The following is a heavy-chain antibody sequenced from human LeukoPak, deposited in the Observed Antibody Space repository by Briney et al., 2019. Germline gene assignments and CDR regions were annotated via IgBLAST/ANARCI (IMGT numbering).Heavy chain of an antibody. D-gene: IGHD6-13*01. Sequence: SETLSLTCTVSGGSISSYYWSWIRQPPGKGLEWMGYIYYSGSTNYNPSLKSRVTISVDTSKNQFSLKLISVTAAATAVYYCARGQTPPLDSLGAAGNYSSYMYVWGKVSTVTIS. CDR3: ARGQTPPLDSLGAAGNYSSYMYV. J-gene: IGHJ6*03. CDR1: GGSISSYY. CDR2: IYYSGST. V-gene: IGHV4-59*01.